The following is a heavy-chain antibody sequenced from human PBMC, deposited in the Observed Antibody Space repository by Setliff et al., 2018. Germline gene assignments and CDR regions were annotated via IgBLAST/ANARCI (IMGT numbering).Heavy chain of an antibody. J-gene: IGHJ6*03. Sequence: GGSLRLSCEASGFTFSSYSMNWVRQAPGKGLEWVAHISYSSGSISYADSVKGRFTISRDNANNSLYLQMNSLRAEDTAIYYCVKALAYYYMEVWGKGTTVTVSS. V-gene: IGHV3-48*01. CDR2: ISYSSGSI. CDR1: GFTFSSYS. CDR3: VKALAYYYMEV.